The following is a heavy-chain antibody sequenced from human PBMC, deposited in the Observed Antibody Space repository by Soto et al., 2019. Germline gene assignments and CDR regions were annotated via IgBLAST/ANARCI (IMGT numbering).Heavy chain of an antibody. V-gene: IGHV3-74*01. CDR2: INSDGSST. D-gene: IGHD2-15*01. Sequence: VLTGGSLRLSCAASGFTFSSYWMHWVRQAPGKGLVWVSRINSDGSSTSYADSVKGRFTISRDNAKNTLYLQMNSLRAEDTAVYYCATNRRCSGGSCGYYYYGMDVWGQGTTVTVSS. J-gene: IGHJ6*02. CDR1: GFTFSSYW. CDR3: ATNRRCSGGSCGYYYYGMDV.